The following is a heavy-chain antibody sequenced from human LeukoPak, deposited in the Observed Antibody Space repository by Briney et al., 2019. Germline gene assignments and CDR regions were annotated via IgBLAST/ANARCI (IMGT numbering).Heavy chain of an antibody. V-gene: IGHV3-11*01. CDR2: ISSSGSTI. Sequence: GGSLRLSCAASGFIFSDYYMSWIRQAPGKGLEWVSYISSSGSTIYYADSVKGRFTISRDNAKNSLYLQMNSLRAEDTAVYYCASGSSSSGYYYGMDVWGQGTTVTVSS. CDR3: ASGSSSSGYYYGMDV. CDR1: GFIFSDYY. D-gene: IGHD6-6*01. J-gene: IGHJ6*02.